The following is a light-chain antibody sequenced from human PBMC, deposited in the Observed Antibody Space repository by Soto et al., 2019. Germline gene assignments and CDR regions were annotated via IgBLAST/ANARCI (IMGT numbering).Light chain of an antibody. J-gene: IGKJ1*01. CDR2: AAS. CDR3: QQYYSYPWT. CDR1: QGISSY. V-gene: IGKV1-8*01. Sequence: AIRMTQSPSSFSASTGDRVTITCRASQGISSYLAWYQQKPGKAPKLLNYAASTLQSGVPSRFSGSGSGTDFTLTISCLQSEDFATYYCQQYYSYPWTCGQGTKVEIK.